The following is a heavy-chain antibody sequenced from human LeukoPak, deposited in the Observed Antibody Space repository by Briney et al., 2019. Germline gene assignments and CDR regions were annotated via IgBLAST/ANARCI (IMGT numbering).Heavy chain of an antibody. V-gene: IGHV3-23*01. D-gene: IGHD3-10*01. CDR1: GFTFSTYA. Sequence: GGSLRLSCAASGFTFSTYAMSWVRLAPGKGLEWVSGISGSGGSTYCADSVKGRFTSSRDNSNNTLYVQMDSLRVEDTAVYYCAKSGGLSGSGRLAMDVWGQGTTVTVSS. CDR2: ISGSGGST. CDR3: AKSGGLSGSGRLAMDV. J-gene: IGHJ6*02.